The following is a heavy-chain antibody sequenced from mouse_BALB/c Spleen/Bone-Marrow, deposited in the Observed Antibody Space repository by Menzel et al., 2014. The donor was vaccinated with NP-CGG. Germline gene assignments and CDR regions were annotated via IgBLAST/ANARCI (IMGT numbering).Heavy chain of an antibody. CDR2: INPSNGRT. Sequence: QVQLKESGAELVKPGASVKLSCKASGYTFTSYWMHWVKQRPGQGLEWIGEINPSNGRTNYNEKFKGKATLTVDKSSSTAYMQLSSLTSEDSAVYYCARTYFDYWGQGTTLTVSS. CDR3: ARTYFDY. V-gene: IGHV1S81*02. CDR1: GYTFTSYW. J-gene: IGHJ2*01.